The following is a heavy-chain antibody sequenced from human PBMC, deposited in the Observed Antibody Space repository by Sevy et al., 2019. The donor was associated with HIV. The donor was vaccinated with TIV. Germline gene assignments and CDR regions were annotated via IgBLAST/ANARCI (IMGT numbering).Heavy chain of an antibody. V-gene: IGHV3-23*01. CDR3: ARKYDSSGYFDY. CDR2: ISGSGGSGDKT. Sequence: GGSLRLSCAASGFTFSSYAMNWVRQAPGKGLEWVSGISGSGGSGDKTNYADPVKGRFTSSRDDSKNSLYLQLNSLRAEDTAIYYCARKYDSSGYFDYWGPGTLVTVSS. D-gene: IGHD3-22*01. CDR1: GFTFSSYA. J-gene: IGHJ4*02.